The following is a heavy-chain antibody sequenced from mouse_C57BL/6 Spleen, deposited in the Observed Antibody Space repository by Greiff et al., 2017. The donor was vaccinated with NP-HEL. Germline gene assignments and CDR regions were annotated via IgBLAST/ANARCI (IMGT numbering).Heavy chain of an antibody. CDR2: IHPNSGST. Sequence: VQLQQPGAELVKPGASVKLSCKASGYTFTSYWMHWVKQRPGHGLEWIGMIHPNSGSTNYNEKFKSKATLTVDKSSSTAYMQLSSLTSEDSAVYYCARWGAMVFDYWGQGTTLTVSS. CDR3: ARWGAMVFDY. CDR1: GYTFTSYW. V-gene: IGHV1-64*01. J-gene: IGHJ2*01. D-gene: IGHD2-2*01.